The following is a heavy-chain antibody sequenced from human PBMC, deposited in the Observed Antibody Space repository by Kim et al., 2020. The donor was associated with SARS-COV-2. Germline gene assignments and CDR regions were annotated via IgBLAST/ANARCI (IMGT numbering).Heavy chain of an antibody. J-gene: IGHJ5*02. D-gene: IGHD5-18*01. CDR3: AKDTGYSYANWFDP. Sequence: EESVKGRFTISRDNSKNTLYLQMNSLRAEDTAVYYCAKDTGYSYANWFDPWGQGTLVTVSS. V-gene: IGHV3-23*01.